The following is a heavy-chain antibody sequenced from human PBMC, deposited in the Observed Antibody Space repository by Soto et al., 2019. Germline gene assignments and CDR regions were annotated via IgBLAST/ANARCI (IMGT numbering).Heavy chain of an antibody. D-gene: IGHD3-10*01. V-gene: IGHV1-69*13. CDR3: ARGTPRITIVRGVPSCMDV. CDR2: IIPIFGTA. J-gene: IGHJ6*02. CDR1: GGTFSSYA. Sequence: SVKVSCKASGGTFSSYAISWVRQAPGQGLEWMGGIIPIFGTANYAQKFQGRVTITADESTSTAYMELSSLRSEDTAVYYCARGTPRITIVRGVPSCMDVWDQGTTVTVSS.